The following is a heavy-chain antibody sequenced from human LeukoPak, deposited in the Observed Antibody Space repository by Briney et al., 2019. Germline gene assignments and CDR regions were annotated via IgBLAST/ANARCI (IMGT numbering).Heavy chain of an antibody. CDR2: IYSGGST. D-gene: IGHD4-17*01. V-gene: IGHV3-53*01. J-gene: IGHJ2*01. CDR1: GFTFSSYG. Sequence: PGGSLRLSCAASGFTFSSYGMTWVRQAPGKGLEWVSVIYSGGSTYYADSVKGRFTISRDNSKNTLYLQMNSLRAEDTAVYYCARDPNNDYGDLYLPYWYFDLWGRGTLVTVSS. CDR3: ARDPNNDYGDLYLPYWYFDL.